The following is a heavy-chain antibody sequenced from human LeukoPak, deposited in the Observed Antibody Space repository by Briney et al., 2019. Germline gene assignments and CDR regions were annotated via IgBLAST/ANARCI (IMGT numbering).Heavy chain of an antibody. Sequence: GGSLRLSCAASGFTFSNAWMSWVRQAPGKGLEWVGRIKSKTAGGTTDYAAPVQGRFTISRDVSKNTLYLQMNSLKTEDTAVYYCTTDPNLATSNYYSYMDVWGKGTTVTVSS. CDR1: GFTFSNAW. J-gene: IGHJ6*03. CDR2: IKSKTAGGTT. D-gene: IGHD5-24*01. V-gene: IGHV3-15*01. CDR3: TTDPNLATSNYYSYMDV.